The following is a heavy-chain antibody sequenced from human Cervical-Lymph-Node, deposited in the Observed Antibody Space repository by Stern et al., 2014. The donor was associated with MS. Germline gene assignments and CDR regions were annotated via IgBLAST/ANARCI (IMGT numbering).Heavy chain of an antibody. V-gene: IGHV4-61*02. J-gene: IGHJ6*02. CDR1: GGSISSGSYY. CDR3: ARAGVSYYYGMDV. Sequence: VQLVESGPGLVKPSQTLSLTCTVSGGSISSGSYYWSWIRQPAGKGLEWIGRIYTSGSTNYNPSLKSRVTLSVDTSKNQVSLKLSSVTAADTAVYYCARAGVSYYYGMDVWGQGTTVTVSS. CDR2: IYTSGST.